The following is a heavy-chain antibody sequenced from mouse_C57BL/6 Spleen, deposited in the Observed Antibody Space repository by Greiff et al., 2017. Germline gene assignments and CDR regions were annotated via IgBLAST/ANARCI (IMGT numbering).Heavy chain of an antibody. V-gene: IGHV1-53*01. D-gene: IGHD3-3*01. Sequence: VQLQQPGTELVKPGASVKLSCKASGYTFTSYWMHWVKQRPGQGLEWIGNINPSDGGTNYNEKFKSKATLTVDKSSSTAYMQLSSLTSEDSAVYYCAREGGGGPWFADWGQGTLVTVSA. CDR2: INPSDGGT. J-gene: IGHJ3*01. CDR1: GYTFTSYW. CDR3: AREGGGGPWFAD.